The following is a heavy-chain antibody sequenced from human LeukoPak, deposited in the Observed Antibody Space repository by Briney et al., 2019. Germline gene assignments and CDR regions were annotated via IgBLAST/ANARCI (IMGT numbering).Heavy chain of an antibody. Sequence: GGSLRLSCAASGFTFSNYAMSWVRQAPGKGLEWVSSISSSSSYIYYADSVKGRFTVSRDNSMNSLSLQMNSLRGEDTAVYYCARDPGAAAGPHYFDYWGQGTLVTVSS. CDR2: ISSSSSYI. V-gene: IGHV3-21*01. J-gene: IGHJ4*02. D-gene: IGHD6-13*01. CDR1: GFTFSNYA. CDR3: ARDPGAAAGPHYFDY.